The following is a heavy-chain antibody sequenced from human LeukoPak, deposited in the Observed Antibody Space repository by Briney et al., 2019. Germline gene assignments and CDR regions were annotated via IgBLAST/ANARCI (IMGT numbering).Heavy chain of an antibody. J-gene: IGHJ6*02. CDR3: ARGKIYGMDV. CDR2: INHSGST. CDR1: GGSFSGYY. Sequence: SETLSLTCAVYGGSFSGYYWSWIRQPPGKGLEWIGEINHSGSTNYNPSLKSRVTISVDTSKNQFSLKLSSVTAADTAVYYCARGKIYGMDVWGQGTTVTVSS. V-gene: IGHV4-34*01.